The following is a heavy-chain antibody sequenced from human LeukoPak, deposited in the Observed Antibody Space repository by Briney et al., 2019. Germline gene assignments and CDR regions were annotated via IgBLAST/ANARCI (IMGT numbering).Heavy chain of an antibody. D-gene: IGHD6-13*01. CDR1: GYTFTGYY. CDR3: ASDSSSWDFDY. V-gene: IGHV3-33*01. Sequence: SCKASGYTFTGYYMHWVRQAPGKGLEWVAVIWYDGSNKYYADSVKGRFTISRDNSKNTLYLQMNSLRAEDTAVYYCASDSSSWDFDYWGQGTLVTVSS. CDR2: IWYDGSNK. J-gene: IGHJ4*02.